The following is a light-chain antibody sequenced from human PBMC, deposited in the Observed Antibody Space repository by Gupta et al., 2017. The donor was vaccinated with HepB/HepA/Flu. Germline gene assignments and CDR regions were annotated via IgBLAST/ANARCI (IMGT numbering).Light chain of an antibody. Sequence: EIILTQSPDTLSVSPGERAILSCRASQSVSRNLAWYQQKPGQAPRLLIYAASTRATGIPDRFSGSGAGTDFTLTISSLQPEDFAVYICQQYNDWPPCSFGQGTRVQIK. CDR2: AAS. J-gene: IGKJ2*04. CDR3: QQYNDWPPCS. V-gene: IGKV3-15*01. CDR1: QSVSRN.